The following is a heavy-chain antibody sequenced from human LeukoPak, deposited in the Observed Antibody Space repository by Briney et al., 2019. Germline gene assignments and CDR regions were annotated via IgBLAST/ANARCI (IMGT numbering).Heavy chain of an antibody. V-gene: IGHV4-34*01. Sequence: SETLSLTCAIYGGSFSGYYWSWIRQPPGKGLEWIGEINHSGSTNYNPSLKSRVTISVDTSKNQFSLKLSSVTAADTAVYYCARGALPHTAMVTSHFDYWGQGTLVTVSS. J-gene: IGHJ4*02. CDR3: ARGALPHTAMVTSHFDY. CDR2: INHSGST. CDR1: GGSFSGYY. D-gene: IGHD5-18*01.